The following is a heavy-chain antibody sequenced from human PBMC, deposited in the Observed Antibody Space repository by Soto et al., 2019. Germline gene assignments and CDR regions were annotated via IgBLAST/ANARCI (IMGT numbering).Heavy chain of an antibody. Sequence: EVQLVESGGGLVKPGGSLRLSCAASGFAFSNYSMHWVRQIPGKGLEWVASISRGSGYIYYSDSVKGRFTISRDNGKNSQFLQMKTLRGEDAAVYYCARESWGLWGQGTLVTVSS. D-gene: IGHD3-16*01. J-gene: IGHJ4*02. CDR1: GFAFSNYS. V-gene: IGHV3-21*01. CDR3: ARESWGL. CDR2: ISRGSGYI.